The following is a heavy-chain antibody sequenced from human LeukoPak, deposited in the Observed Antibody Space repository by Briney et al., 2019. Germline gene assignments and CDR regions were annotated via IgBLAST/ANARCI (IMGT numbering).Heavy chain of an antibody. J-gene: IGHJ4*02. CDR1: GGTFSSYA. CDR2: INPNSGGT. Sequence: RASVKVSCKASGGTFSSYAISWVRQAPGQGLEWMGWINPNSGGTNYAQKFQGRVTMTRDTSISTAYMELSRLRSDDTAVYYCARRQVSADYWGQGTLVTVSS. V-gene: IGHV1-2*02. CDR3: ARRQVSADY.